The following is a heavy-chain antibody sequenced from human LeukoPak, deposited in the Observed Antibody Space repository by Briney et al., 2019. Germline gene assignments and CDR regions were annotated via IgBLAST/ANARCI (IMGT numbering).Heavy chain of an antibody. J-gene: IGHJ6*03. V-gene: IGHV3-23*01. D-gene: IGHD3-16*01. CDR3: AKGLRTGVGPYMGYHYYMDV. CDR2: INDNGDGT. CDR1: GFTFSSYA. Sequence: GGSLRLSCAASGFTFSSYAMNWVRQAPGKGLKWVSTINDNGDGTYYADSVKGRFTISRDNSYNTVSLQMNSLRDEDTGVYYCAKGLRTGVGPYMGYHYYMDVWGKGATVTVSS.